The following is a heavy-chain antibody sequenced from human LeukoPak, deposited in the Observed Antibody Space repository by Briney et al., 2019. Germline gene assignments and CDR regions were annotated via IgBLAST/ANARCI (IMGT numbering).Heavy chain of an antibody. CDR3: ARGSDYDSSGYYGVFY. CDR2: IYYSGST. V-gene: IGHV4-31*03. CDR1: GGSISSGGYY. D-gene: IGHD3-22*01. Sequence: SQTLSLTCTVSGGSISSGGYYWSWIRQHPGKGLEWIGYIYYSGSTYYNPSLKSRVTISVDTSKNQFSLKLSSVTAADTAAYYCARGSDYDSSGYYGVFYWGQGTLVTVSS. J-gene: IGHJ4*02.